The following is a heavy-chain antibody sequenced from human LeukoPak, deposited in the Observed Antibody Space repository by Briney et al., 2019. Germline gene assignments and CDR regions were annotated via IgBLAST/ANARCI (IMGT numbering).Heavy chain of an antibody. Sequence: ASVKVSCKASGYTFTSNDINWLRQATGQGLEWMGWMNPNSGNTGYAQKFQGRVTMTRNTSISTAYMELSSLRSEDTAVYYCARGPICSGGSCYSLNWFDPWGQGTLVTVSS. CDR1: GYTFTSND. D-gene: IGHD2-15*01. CDR2: MNPNSGNT. J-gene: IGHJ5*02. V-gene: IGHV1-8*01. CDR3: ARGPICSGGSCYSLNWFDP.